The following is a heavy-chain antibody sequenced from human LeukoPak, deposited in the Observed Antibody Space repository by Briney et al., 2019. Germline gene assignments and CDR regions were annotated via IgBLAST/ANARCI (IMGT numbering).Heavy chain of an antibody. V-gene: IGHV1-69*13. CDR1: GGTFKNYA. D-gene: IGHD3-22*01. CDR2: ILPIFGTT. J-gene: IGHJ4*02. CDR3: ARAYYYDSSGYYPLDY. Sequence: ASVKVSCKASGGTFKNYAISWVRQAPGQGLEWMGGILPIFGTTNYAQKFQGRVTITADESTSTAYMELSSLRSEDTAVYYCARAYYYDSSGYYPLDYWGQGTLVTVSS.